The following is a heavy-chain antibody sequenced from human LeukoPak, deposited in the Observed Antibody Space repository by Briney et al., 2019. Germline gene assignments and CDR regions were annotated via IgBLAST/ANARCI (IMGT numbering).Heavy chain of an antibody. V-gene: IGHV4-61*09. D-gene: IGHD3-22*01. CDR1: GGSISSGSYC. CDR3: ARDSDYYDSSGYYHGRDY. CDR2: IYTSGNT. J-gene: IGHJ4*02. Sequence: PSETLSLTCTVSGGSISSGSYCWSWIRQPAGKGLEWIGHIYTSGNTNYNPSLKSRVTISVDTSKNQFSLKLSSVTAADTAVYYCARDSDYYDSSGYYHGRDYWGQGTLVTVSS.